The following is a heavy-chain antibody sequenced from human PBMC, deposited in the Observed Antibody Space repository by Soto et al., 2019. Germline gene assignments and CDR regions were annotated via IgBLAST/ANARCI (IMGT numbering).Heavy chain of an antibody. CDR3: AKDDSTVTPPDYYGMDV. D-gene: IGHD4-4*01. V-gene: IGHV3-30*18. J-gene: IGHJ6*02. Sequence: PGGSLRLSCAASGFTFSSYGMHWVRQAPGKGLEWVAVISYDGSNKYYADYVKGRFTISRDNSKNTLYLQMNSLRAEDTAVYYCAKDDSTVTPPDYYGMDVWGQGTTVTVSS. CDR2: ISYDGSNK. CDR1: GFTFSSYG.